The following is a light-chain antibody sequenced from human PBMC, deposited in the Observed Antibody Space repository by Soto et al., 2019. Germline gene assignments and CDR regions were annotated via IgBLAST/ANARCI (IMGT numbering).Light chain of an antibody. CDR2: SNN. CDR1: SSNIGVNM. J-gene: IGLJ2*01. CDR3: SSWDDSLNGPV. V-gene: IGLV1-44*01. Sequence: QSVLTQPPSASGTPGQRVTISCSGSSSNIGVNMVNWYQQLPGTAPKLLIHSNNQRPSGVPDRFSASKSGTSASLAISGLQSDDESDFYCSSWDDSLNGPVFGGGTKITVL.